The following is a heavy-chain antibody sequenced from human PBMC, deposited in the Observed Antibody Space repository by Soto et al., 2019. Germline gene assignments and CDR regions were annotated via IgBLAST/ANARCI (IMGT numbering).Heavy chain of an antibody. Sequence: QLQLQESGSGLVKPSQTLSLTCAVSGGSISSGGYSWSWIRQPPGKGLEWIGYIYHSGSTYYNPSLKSRVTISVDRSKNQFSLKLSSVAAADTAVYYCASSMLTFGGVIVPIDYWGQGTLVTVSS. CDR2: IYHSGST. J-gene: IGHJ4*02. CDR1: GGSISSGGYS. D-gene: IGHD3-16*02. CDR3: ASSMLTFGGVIVPIDY. V-gene: IGHV4-30-2*01.